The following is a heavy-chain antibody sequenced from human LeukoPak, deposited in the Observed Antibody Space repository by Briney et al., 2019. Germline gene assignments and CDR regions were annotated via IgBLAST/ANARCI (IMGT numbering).Heavy chain of an antibody. V-gene: IGHV4-34*01. CDR2: INHSGST. CDR3: ARGRNSSGWYRY. D-gene: IGHD6-19*01. CDR1: GGSFSGYY. Sequence: SETLSLTCAVYGGSFSGYYWSWIRQPPGKGLEWIGEINHSGSTNYNPSLKSRVTISVDTSKNQLSLKLSSVTAADTAVYYCARGRNSSGWYRYWGQGTLVTVSS. J-gene: IGHJ4*02.